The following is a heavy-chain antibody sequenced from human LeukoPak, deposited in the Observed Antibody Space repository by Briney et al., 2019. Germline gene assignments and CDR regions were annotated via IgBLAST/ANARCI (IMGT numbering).Heavy chain of an antibody. D-gene: IGHD3-16*02. V-gene: IGHV4-38-2*02. CDR1: GYSIRTGSY. J-gene: IGHJ5*02. CDR3: ARDPSTVWGTYRPSWFDP. Sequence: SETLSLTCTVSGYSIRTGSYWGWIRQPAGGGLEWIATVYHSTSAYYNPSLKGRLTISIDTSKNHFSLKLSSVTAADTAVYYCARDPSTVWGTYRPSWFDPWGQGTLVTVSS. CDR2: VYHSTSA.